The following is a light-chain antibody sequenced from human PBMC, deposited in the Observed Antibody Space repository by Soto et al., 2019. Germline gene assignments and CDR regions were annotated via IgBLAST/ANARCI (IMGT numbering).Light chain of an antibody. V-gene: IGKV3-20*01. CDR2: GAS. CDR3: QQYGDLPWT. Sequence: ETVLTQSPGTLSLSPGEGATLSCRASQTVSSNYLAWYQQKPGQAPRLLIYGASSRATGIPDRFSGSGSGTDFTLTIDRLESEDFAVYFCQQYGDLPWTFGQGTKVDIK. CDR1: QTVSSNY. J-gene: IGKJ1*01.